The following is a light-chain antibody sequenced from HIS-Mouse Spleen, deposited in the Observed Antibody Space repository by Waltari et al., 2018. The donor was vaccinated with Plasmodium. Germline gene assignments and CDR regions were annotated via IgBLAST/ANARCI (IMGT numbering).Light chain of an antibody. V-gene: IGKV3-11*01. CDR1: QRVSSY. J-gene: IGKJ5*01. CDR2: DAS. CDR3: KQRSNWPPT. Sequence: EIVLTQSPATLSLSPGERATLSCRASQRVSSYLAWYQQKPGQAPRLLIYDASNRATGIPARFSGSGSGTDFTLTISSLEPEDFAVYYCKQRSNWPPTFGQGTRLEIK.